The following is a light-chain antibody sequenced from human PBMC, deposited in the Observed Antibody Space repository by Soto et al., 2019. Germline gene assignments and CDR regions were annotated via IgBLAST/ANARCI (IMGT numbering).Light chain of an antibody. J-gene: IGKJ1*01. CDR3: QHYNSYWWT. CDR2: KAS. CDR1: QSIISW. V-gene: IGKV1-5*03. Sequence: DIQITQSPSTLSASVGDRVTITCRASQSIISWLAWYQQKPGKAPKLLIYKASSLESVVPSRFSGSGSGTEFSLTISSLQPDDFATYHCQHYNSYWWTFGQGTQVEIK.